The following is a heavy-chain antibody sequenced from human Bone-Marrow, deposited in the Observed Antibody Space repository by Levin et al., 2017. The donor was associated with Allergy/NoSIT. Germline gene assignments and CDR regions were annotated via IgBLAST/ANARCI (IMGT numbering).Heavy chain of an antibody. CDR1: GFTFSSYA. D-gene: IGHD2-2*01. J-gene: IGHJ5*02. CDR2: ISGSGGST. CDR3: AKDQEGCSSTSCDVSFDP. Sequence: GGSLRLSCAASGFTFSSYAMSWVRQAPGKGLEWVSAISGSGGSTYYADSVKGRFTISRDNSKNTLYLQMNSLRAEDTAVYYCAKDQEGCSSTSCDVSFDPWGQGTLVTVSS. V-gene: IGHV3-23*01.